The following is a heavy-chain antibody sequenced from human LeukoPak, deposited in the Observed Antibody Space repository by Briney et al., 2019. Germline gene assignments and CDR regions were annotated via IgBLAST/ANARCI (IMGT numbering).Heavy chain of an antibody. CDR3: ARGGGYYVSITFDY. D-gene: IGHD3-22*01. Sequence: SVKVSCKASGGTFSSYAISWVRQAPGQGLEWMGGIIPIFGTANYAQKFQGRVTITADESTSTAYMELSSLRSEDTAVYYCARGGGYYVSITFDYWGQGTLVTVSS. V-gene: IGHV1-69*13. CDR2: IIPIFGTA. J-gene: IGHJ4*02. CDR1: GGTFSSYA.